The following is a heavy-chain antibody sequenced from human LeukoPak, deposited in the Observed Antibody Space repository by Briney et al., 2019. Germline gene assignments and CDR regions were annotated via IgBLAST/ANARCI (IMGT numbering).Heavy chain of an antibody. CDR2: ISGSGGST. Sequence: PGGSLRLSCAASGFTFSSYGMSWVRQAPGKGLEWVSAISGSGGSTYYADSVKGRFTISRDNSKNTLYLQMNSLRAEDTAVYYCAKDGGYGSGSYEYYFDYWGQGTLVTVSS. D-gene: IGHD3-10*01. CDR3: AKDGGYGSGSYEYYFDY. V-gene: IGHV3-23*01. J-gene: IGHJ4*02. CDR1: GFTFSSYG.